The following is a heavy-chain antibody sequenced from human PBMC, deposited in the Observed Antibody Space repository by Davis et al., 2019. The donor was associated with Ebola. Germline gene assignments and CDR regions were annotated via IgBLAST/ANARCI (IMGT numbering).Heavy chain of an antibody. CDR2: IYYSGST. Sequence: GSLRLSCSVSGTSISDYYWSWIRQPPGKGLEWIGSIYYSGSTYYNPSLKSRVTISVDTSKNQFSLKLSSVTAADTAVYYCARHEITFGGVIVIPQNFQHWGQGTLVTVSS. CDR1: GTSISDYY. CDR3: ARHEITFGGVIVIPQNFQH. J-gene: IGHJ1*01. D-gene: IGHD3-16*02. V-gene: IGHV4-39*01.